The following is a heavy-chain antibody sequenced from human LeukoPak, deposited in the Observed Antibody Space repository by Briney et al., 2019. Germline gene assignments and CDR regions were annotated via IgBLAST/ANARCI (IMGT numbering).Heavy chain of an antibody. CDR3: ARDSQWLVRY. CDR2: ISSSGSTI. CDR1: GFTFSSYE. V-gene: IGHV3-48*03. D-gene: IGHD6-19*01. J-gene: IGHJ4*02. Sequence: PGGSLRLSCAASGFTFSSYEMNWVRQAPGKGLEWVSYISSSGSTIYYADSVKGRFTISGDNAKNSLYLQMNSLRAEDTAVYYCARDSQWLVRYWGQGTLVTVSS.